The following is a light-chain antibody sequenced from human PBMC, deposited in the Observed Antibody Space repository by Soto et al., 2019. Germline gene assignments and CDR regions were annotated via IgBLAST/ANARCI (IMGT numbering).Light chain of an antibody. CDR2: GAS. CDR1: QSVSSN. Sequence: IGVTNSVVAVSLSTREIATLSFRARQSVSSNFAWYQQKPGQAPRLLIYGASTRATGIPARFSGSGSGTEFTLPFSSLQSEDFPVYSCVSYNNLKTFGQVTNVDI. J-gene: IGKJ1*01. V-gene: IGKV3-15*01. CDR3: VSYNNLKT.